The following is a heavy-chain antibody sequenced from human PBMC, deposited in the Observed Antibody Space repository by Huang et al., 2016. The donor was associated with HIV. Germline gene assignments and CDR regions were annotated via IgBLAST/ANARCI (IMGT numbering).Heavy chain of an antibody. Sequence: QLQLQGSGPGLVKPSETLSLTCTVSGGSITSSSYYWGWIRQPPGKGLEWVGSIYYSGSTDYNPSLKCRGTVSVDTSKNHFSLKLSSVTAADTAVYYCARHFSYYDSSGYTPWDAFDIWGQGTMVTVSS. CDR3: ARHFSYYDSSGYTPWDAFDI. CDR2: IYYSGST. D-gene: IGHD3-22*01. V-gene: IGHV4-39*01. J-gene: IGHJ3*02. CDR1: GGSITSSSYY.